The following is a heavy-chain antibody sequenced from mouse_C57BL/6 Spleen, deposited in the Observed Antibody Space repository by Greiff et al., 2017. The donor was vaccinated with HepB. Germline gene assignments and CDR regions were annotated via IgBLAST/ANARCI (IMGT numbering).Heavy chain of an antibody. V-gene: IGHV5-9-1*02. CDR3: TRENWFYAMDY. CDR2: ISSGGDYI. Sequence: EVKLQESGEGLVKPGGSLKLSCAASGFTFSSYAMSWVRQTPEKRLEWVAYISSGGDYIYYADTVKGRFTISRDNARNTLYLQMSSLKSEDTAMYYCTRENWFYAMDYWGQVTSVTVSS. CDR1: GFTFSSYA. J-gene: IGHJ4*01. D-gene: IGHD4-1*01.